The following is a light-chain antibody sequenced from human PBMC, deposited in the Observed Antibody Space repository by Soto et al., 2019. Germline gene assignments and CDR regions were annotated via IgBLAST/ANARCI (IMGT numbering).Light chain of an antibody. CDR3: QQYDKWPLT. V-gene: IGKV3-11*01. CDR1: QSVSSY. Sequence: EIVLTQSPATLSLSSGERATLSCRARQSVSSYFAWYQQKPGQAPKLLIYDASNRATGIPARFSGSGSGTGFTLTISSLEPEDFAVYYCQQYDKWPLTFGGGTKVDIK. J-gene: IGKJ4*01. CDR2: DAS.